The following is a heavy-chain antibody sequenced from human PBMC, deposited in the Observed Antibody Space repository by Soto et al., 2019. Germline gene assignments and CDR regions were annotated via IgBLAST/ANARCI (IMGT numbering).Heavy chain of an antibody. D-gene: IGHD6-13*01. Sequence: QVQLVQSGAEVKKPGASVKVSCKASGYTFTGYYMHWVRQAPGQGLEWMGWINPNSGGTNYAQKFQGWVTMTRDTSISTAYMELSRLRSDDTAVYYCARDRGIAAAGTVWFDPWGQGTLVTVSS. CDR3: ARDRGIAAAGTVWFDP. CDR1: GYTFTGYY. J-gene: IGHJ5*02. CDR2: INPNSGGT. V-gene: IGHV1-2*04.